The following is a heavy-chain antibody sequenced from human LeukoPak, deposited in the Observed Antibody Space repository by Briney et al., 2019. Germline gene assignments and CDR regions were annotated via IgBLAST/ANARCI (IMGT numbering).Heavy chain of an antibody. D-gene: IGHD1-7*01. CDR3: ASSTGTTARFDY. J-gene: IGHJ4*02. V-gene: IGHV1-69*04. CDR1: GGTFSSYA. Sequence: ASVKVSCKASGGTFSSYAISWVRQAPGQGLEWTGRIIPILGIANYAQKFQGRVTITADKSTSTAYMELSSLRSEDTAVYYCASSTGTTARFDYWGQGTLVTVSS. CDR2: IIPILGIA.